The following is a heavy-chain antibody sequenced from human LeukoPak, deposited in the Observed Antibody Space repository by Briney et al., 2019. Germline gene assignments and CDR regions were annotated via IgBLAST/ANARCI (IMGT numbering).Heavy chain of an antibody. CDR1: GFTFNDYW. Sequence: GGSLRLSCAASGFTFNDYWMHWVRQAPGKGLVWASRVNPDGSIRGYADSVKGRFTISRDIAKNTVYLQMSSLRAEDTAVYYCVRDKTTVTTFDYWGQGTLVTVSS. CDR3: VRDKTTVTTFDY. J-gene: IGHJ4*02. CDR2: VNPDGSIR. V-gene: IGHV3-74*01. D-gene: IGHD4-17*01.